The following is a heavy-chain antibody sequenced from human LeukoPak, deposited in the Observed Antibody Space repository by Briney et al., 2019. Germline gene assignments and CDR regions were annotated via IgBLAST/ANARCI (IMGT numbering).Heavy chain of an antibody. J-gene: IGHJ4*02. Sequence: SETLSLTCSVSNGAVKNYYWTWIRQPPGQGLEWIGNFLYSGTTTYRASLDSRLIISVDNSKNTVSLRLFSVTAADTAVYYCATLVYSGSRYHFDTWGQGTLVTVST. V-gene: IGHV4-59*02. D-gene: IGHD1-26*01. CDR2: FLYSGTT. CDR1: NGAVKNYY. CDR3: ATLVYSGSRYHFDT.